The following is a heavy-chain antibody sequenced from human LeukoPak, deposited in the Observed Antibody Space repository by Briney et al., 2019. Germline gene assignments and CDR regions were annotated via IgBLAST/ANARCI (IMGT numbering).Heavy chain of an antibody. CDR3: ARQGAVDI. Sequence: SETLSLTCTASGDSISNYWSWIRQPPGKGLEWIGFIDSSGSANYSPSLKSRVTMSVDMSKNQFSLKLRSVTAADTAVYYCARQGAVDIWGQGTMVIVSS. CDR2: IDSSGSA. J-gene: IGHJ3*02. V-gene: IGHV4-4*09. CDR1: GDSISNY.